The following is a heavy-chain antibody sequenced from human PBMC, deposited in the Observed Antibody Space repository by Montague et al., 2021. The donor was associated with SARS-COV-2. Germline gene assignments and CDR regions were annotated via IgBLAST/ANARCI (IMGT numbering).Heavy chain of an antibody. V-gene: IGHV6-1*01. CDR3: ARDLYWAFDA. Sequence: CAISGDSVSRNIAAWNWIRQSPSRGLEWLGRTKYTSTRYETYAVSVQSRITITADTSKNQFSLHLNPVTPEDTAVYYCARDLYWAFDAWGLGTTVTVSA. D-gene: IGHD2-8*02. CDR2: TKYTSTRYE. J-gene: IGHJ3*01. CDR1: GDSVSRNIAA.